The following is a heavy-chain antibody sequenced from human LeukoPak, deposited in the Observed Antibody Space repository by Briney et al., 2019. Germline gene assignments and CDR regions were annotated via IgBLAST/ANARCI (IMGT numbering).Heavy chain of an antibody. D-gene: IGHD3-22*01. CDR3: ARGHRTAAYDSSGSDY. CDR1: GYTFSNYG. V-gene: IGHV1-18*01. Sequence: GASVKVSCKASGYTFSNYGISWVRQAPGQGLDWMGWISADNGNTKYAQKFQGRVTMTTDTSTGTAYMELRSLRSDDTAVYYCARGHRTAAYDSSGSDYWGQGTLVTVSS. J-gene: IGHJ4*02. CDR2: ISADNGNT.